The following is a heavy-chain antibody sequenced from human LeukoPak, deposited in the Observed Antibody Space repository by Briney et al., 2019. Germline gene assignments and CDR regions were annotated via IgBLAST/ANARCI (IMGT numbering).Heavy chain of an antibody. CDR2: ISGSGGST. CDR3: AKDASPYSSSWF. D-gene: IGHD6-13*01. V-gene: IGHV3-23*01. CDR1: GVSLRSTA. Sequence: PGGSLRLSCAASGVSLRSTAMSWVRQAPGKGLEWVSAISGSGGSTYYADSVKGRFTISRDNSKDTLYLQMNSLRAEDTAVYYCAKDASPYSSSWFWGQGTLVTVSS. J-gene: IGHJ4*02.